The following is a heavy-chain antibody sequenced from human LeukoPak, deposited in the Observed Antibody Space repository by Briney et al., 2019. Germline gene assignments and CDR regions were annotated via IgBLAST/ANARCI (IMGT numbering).Heavy chain of an antibody. CDR1: GGSISSYY. V-gene: IGHV4-59*08. Sequence: PSETLSLTCTVSGGSISSYYWSWIRQPPGKGLEWIGYIYYSGSTNYNPSLKSRVTISVDTSKNQFSLKLSSVTAADTAVYYCASGYCSSTSCYKRRDNWFDPWGQGTLVTVSS. J-gene: IGHJ5*02. CDR3: ASGYCSSTSCYKRRDNWFDP. D-gene: IGHD2-2*02. CDR2: IYYSGST.